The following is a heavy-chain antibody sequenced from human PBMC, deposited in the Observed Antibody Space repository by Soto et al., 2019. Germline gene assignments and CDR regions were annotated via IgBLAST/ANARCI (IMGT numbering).Heavy chain of an antibody. Sequence: ASVKVSCKASGYTFTGYYMHWVRQAPGQGLEWMGWINPNSGGTNYAQKFQGWVTMTRDTSISTAYMELSRLRSDDTAVYYCARGAGYSGYDYSYYYGMDVWGQGTTVTVSS. CDR2: INPNSGGT. CDR1: GYTFTGYY. D-gene: IGHD5-12*01. V-gene: IGHV1-2*04. J-gene: IGHJ6*02. CDR3: ARGAGYSGYDYSYYYGMDV.